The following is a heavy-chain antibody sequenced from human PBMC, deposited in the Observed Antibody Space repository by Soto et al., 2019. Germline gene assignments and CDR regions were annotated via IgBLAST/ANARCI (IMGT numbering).Heavy chain of an antibody. CDR2: MNPNSGNT. CDR3: ARGGVFFFAAPTNPFDY. D-gene: IGHD3-10*01. Sequence: QVQLVQSGAEVKKPGASVKVSCKASGYTFTSYDINWVRQATGQGLEWMGWMNPNSGNTGYAQKFPGRATMTRNTSISTAYMALSSLRSEDTAVYYCARGGVFFFAAPTNPFDYWGQGTLVTVSS. V-gene: IGHV1-8*01. J-gene: IGHJ4*02. CDR1: GYTFTSYD.